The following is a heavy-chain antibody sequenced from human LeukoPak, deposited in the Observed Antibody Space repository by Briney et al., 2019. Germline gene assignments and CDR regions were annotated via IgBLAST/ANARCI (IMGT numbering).Heavy chain of an antibody. CDR3: AKARIASAGTGAFDV. CDR1: GFTFSNYW. CDR2: FSATDGSA. J-gene: IGHJ3*01. V-gene: IGHV3-23*01. D-gene: IGHD6-13*01. Sequence: GSLRLSCAASGFTFSNYWMSWARQVPGKGLEWVSAFSATDGSAQYAESVKGRFTISRDNSKNSLYLQMNSLRDEDTAVYYCAKARIASAGTGAFDVWGQGTMVTVSS.